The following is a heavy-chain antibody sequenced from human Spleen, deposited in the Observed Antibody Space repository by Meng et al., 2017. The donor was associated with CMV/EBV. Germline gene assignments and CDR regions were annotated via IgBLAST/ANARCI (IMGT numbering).Heavy chain of an antibody. CDR3: ARGVGGTAADY. V-gene: IGHV1-69*12. J-gene: IGHJ4*02. D-gene: IGHD6-25*01. CDR1: GGTFSSYA. CDR2: IIPIFGTA. Sequence: QVKLVACGAEVKDAVSAVKVSCKASGGTFSSYAISWVRQAPGQGLEWMGGIIPIFGTANYAQKFQGIVTITADESTSTAYMELSSLRSEDTAVYYCARGVGGTAADYWGQGTLVTVSS.